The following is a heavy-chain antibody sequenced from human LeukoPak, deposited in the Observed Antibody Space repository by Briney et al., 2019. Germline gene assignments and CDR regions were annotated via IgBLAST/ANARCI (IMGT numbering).Heavy chain of an antibody. CDR1: GDSINTSY. CDR3: AKVLSRQRRGLNYGPWFDP. J-gene: IGHJ5*02. Sequence: SETLSLTCTVSGDSINTSYWTWVRQPVGNAMQWIGRGSASGSTSYNPSLKSRVIMSVDVSKNQLSLNLTSVTDADTAVYFCAKVLSRQRRGLNYGPWFDPWGRGTLVTVSS. V-gene: IGHV4-4*07. CDR2: GSASGST. D-gene: IGHD1-7*01.